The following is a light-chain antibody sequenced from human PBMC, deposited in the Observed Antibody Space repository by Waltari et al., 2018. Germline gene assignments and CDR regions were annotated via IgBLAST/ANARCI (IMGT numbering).Light chain of an antibody. Sequence: SYELTQPPSMSVSPGPTARITCSGDALSSQYASWYRQKPGQAPMVVIYKDKERPSGIPERISGSTSGTTATLTISGVQAEDEADYYCQSADRGGTQEVFGGGTKLTVL. J-gene: IGLJ2*01. CDR1: ALSSQY. CDR3: QSADRGGTQEV. CDR2: KDK. V-gene: IGLV3-25*03.